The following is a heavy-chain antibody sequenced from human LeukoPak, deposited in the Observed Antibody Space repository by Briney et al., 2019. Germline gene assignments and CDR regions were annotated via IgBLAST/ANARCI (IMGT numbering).Heavy chain of an antibody. CDR1: GYSISSGYY. D-gene: IGHD6-19*01. Sequence: SETLSLTCTVSGYSISSGYYWGWIRQPPGKGLEWIGNVYHSRDTYYNPSLKSRVTISVDTSKNQFSLKLSSVTAADTAVYYCARGRGIAVGYFDYWGQGNLVTVSS. V-gene: IGHV4-38-2*02. CDR3: ARGRGIAVGYFDY. J-gene: IGHJ4*02. CDR2: VYHSRDT.